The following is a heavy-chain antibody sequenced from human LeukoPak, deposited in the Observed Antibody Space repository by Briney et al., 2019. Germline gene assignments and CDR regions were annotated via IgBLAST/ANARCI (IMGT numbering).Heavy chain of an antibody. J-gene: IGHJ6*03. CDR1: GFTFSSYG. CDR2: IRYDGSNK. V-gene: IGHV3-30*02. Sequence: GGSLRLSCAASGFTFSSYGMHWVRQAPGKGLEWVAFIRYDGSNKYYADSVKGRFTISRDNSKNTLYLHVNSLRPEDTAVYYCARGPSITMIRGGQWYYYMDVWGKGTTVTISS. D-gene: IGHD3-10*01. CDR3: ARGPSITMIRGGQWYYYMDV.